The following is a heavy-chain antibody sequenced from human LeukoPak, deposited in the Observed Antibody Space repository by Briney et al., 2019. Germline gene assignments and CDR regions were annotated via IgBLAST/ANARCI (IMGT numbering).Heavy chain of an antibody. CDR2: IYYSGST. J-gene: IGHJ4*02. Sequence: SETLSLTCTVSGGSISSSSYYWGWIRQPPGKGLEWIGSIYYSGSTYYNPSLKSRVTISVDTSKNQFSLKLSSVTAADTAVYYCARDIAVAGPNYFDYWGQGTLVTVSS. D-gene: IGHD6-19*01. CDR3: ARDIAVAGPNYFDY. V-gene: IGHV4-39*07. CDR1: GGSISSSSYY.